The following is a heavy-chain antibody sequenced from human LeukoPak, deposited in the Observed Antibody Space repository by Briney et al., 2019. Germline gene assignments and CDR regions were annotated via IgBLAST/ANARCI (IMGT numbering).Heavy chain of an antibody. V-gene: IGHV1-2*02. D-gene: IGHD3-9*01. Sequence: ASVKVSCKASGYTFTGYYMHWVRQAPGQGLEWMGWINPNSGGTNYAQKFQGRVTMTRDTSISTAYMELSRLRSDDTAVYYCASTANVLRYFDWFSRSYHTANWFDPWGQGTLVTVSS. CDR3: ASTANVLRYFDWFSRSYHTANWFDP. CDR1: GYTFTGYY. CDR2: INPNSGGT. J-gene: IGHJ5*02.